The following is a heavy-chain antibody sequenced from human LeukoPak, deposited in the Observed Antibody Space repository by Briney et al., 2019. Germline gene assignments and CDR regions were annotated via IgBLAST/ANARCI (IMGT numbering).Heavy chain of an antibody. CDR1: GDSISSSSYY. D-gene: IGHD3-3*01. CDR3: ASRITIFGVVKYFDY. V-gene: IGHV4-39*01. Sequence: SETLSLTCTLSGDSISSSSYYWGWIRQPPGKGLEWIGSIYYSGSTYYNPSLKSRVTISVDTSKNQFSLKLSSVTAADTAVYYCASRITIFGVVKYFDYWGQGTLVTVSS. CDR2: IYYSGST. J-gene: IGHJ4*02.